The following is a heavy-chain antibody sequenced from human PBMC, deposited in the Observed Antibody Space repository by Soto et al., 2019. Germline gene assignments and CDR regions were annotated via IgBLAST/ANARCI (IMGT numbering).Heavy chain of an antibody. CDR2: VYHTGTT. J-gene: IGHJ5*01. V-gene: IGHV4-59*01. CDR3: ARDFAGRGTFDP. Sequence: SETLSLTCSVSNVSITSSYWNWIRQSPGKGLEWIGFVYHTGTTKYNPSLKGRVTMSIDTSRNEFSLRLTSVTTADTAFYFCARDFAGRGTFDPSGPGTQVTVS. CDR1: NVSITSSY. D-gene: IGHD3-3*01.